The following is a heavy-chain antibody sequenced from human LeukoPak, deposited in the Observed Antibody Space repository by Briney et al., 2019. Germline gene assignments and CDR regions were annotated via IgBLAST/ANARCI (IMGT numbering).Heavy chain of an antibody. D-gene: IGHD5-18*01. V-gene: IGHV5-51*01. CDR2: IYPGDSDT. J-gene: IGHJ4*02. Sequence: GESLKISCQGSGYIFTSYWISWVRQMPGKGLEWMGIIYPGDSDTRHSPSFQGQVTISADKSISTACLQWSSLKASDTAMYYCARHSKGGYGLHFDYWGQGTLVTVSS. CDR3: ARHSKGGYGLHFDY. CDR1: GYIFTSYW.